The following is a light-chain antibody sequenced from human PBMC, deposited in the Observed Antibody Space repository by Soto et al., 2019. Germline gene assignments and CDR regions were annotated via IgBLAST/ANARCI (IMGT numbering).Light chain of an antibody. CDR1: QSVSSSY. Sequence: EIVLTQSPGTLSLSPGERATLSCRASQSVSSSYLAWYQQKAGQAPRLLIYGASSRATGIPDRFSGSGSGTDFTLTISRLEPEDFAVYYCQQYGSPPPITFGQGTRLEIK. V-gene: IGKV3-20*01. J-gene: IGKJ5*01. CDR3: QQYGSPPPIT. CDR2: GAS.